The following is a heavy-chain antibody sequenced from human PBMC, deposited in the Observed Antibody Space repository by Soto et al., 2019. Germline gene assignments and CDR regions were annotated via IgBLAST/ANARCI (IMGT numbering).Heavy chain of an antibody. V-gene: IGHV6-1*01. D-gene: IGHD6-13*01. CDR3: ARVPQYSSSWPTNFDY. Sequence: PSQTLSLTCAISGDSVSSNSAAWNWIRQSPSRGLEWLGRTYYRSKWYNDYAVSVKSRITINPDTSKNQFSLQLNSVTPEDTAVYYCARVPQYSSSWPTNFDYWGQGTLVTVSS. J-gene: IGHJ4*02. CDR1: GDSVSSNSAA. CDR2: TYYRSKWYN.